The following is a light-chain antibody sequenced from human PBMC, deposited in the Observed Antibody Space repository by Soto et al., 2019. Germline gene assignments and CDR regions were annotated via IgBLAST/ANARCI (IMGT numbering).Light chain of an antibody. CDR1: SSDVGAYKY. CDR2: KVT. J-gene: IGLJ3*02. CDR3: TSYVGNDIWV. V-gene: IGLV2-8*01. Sequence: QSVLTQPPSASGSPGQSVTISCTGTSSDVGAYKYVSWYQQYPGKAPKLMIYKVTKRPSGVPDRFSGSKSGNTASLTVSGLQAEDEADYYCTSYVGNDIWVFGGGTQLTVL.